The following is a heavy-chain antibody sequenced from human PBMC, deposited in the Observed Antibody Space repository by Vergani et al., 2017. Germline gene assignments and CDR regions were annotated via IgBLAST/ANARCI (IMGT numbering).Heavy chain of an antibody. Sequence: EVQLVESGGGLVQPGGSLRLSCAASGFTFSSYWMSWVGQAPGKGLEWVANIKQDGSEKYYVDTGKGRFTISRDNAKNSLYLQMNILRAEDTAVYYCAREVVDTDAFDIWGQGTMVTVSS. CDR2: IKQDGSEK. D-gene: IGHD3-22*01. CDR3: AREVVDTDAFDI. CDR1: GFTFSSYW. J-gene: IGHJ3*02. V-gene: IGHV3-7*01.